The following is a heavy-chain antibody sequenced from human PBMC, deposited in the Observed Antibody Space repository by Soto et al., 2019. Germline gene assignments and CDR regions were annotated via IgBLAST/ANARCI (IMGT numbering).Heavy chain of an antibody. J-gene: IGHJ6*02. Sequence: GGSLRLSCAASGFTFSNHWMHWVRQAPGKGLVWVSRINSDGSSTSYADSVKGRFTISRDNAKNTLYLQMNSLRAEDTAVFYCARDFWRNGVCLDVWGQGTTVTVSS. CDR2: INSDGSST. CDR3: ARDFWRNGVCLDV. V-gene: IGHV3-74*01. D-gene: IGHD2-8*01. CDR1: GFTFSNHW.